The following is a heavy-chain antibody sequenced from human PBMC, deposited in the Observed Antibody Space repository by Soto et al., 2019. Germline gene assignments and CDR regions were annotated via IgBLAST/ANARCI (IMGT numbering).Heavy chain of an antibody. J-gene: IGHJ4*02. D-gene: IGHD3-10*01. Sequence: PGGSLRLSCAASGFTFSSYAMSWVRQAPGKGLEWVSAISGSGGSTYYADSVKGRFTISRDNSKNTLYLQMNSLRAEDTAVYYCAKDRGSGSYPISYYFDYWGQGTLVTGS. CDR1: GFTFSSYA. CDR3: AKDRGSGSYPISYYFDY. CDR2: ISGSGGST. V-gene: IGHV3-23*01.